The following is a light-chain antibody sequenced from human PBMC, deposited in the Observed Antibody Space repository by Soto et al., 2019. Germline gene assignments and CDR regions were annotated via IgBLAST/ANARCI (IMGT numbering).Light chain of an antibody. CDR1: QRVLYSSNNKNY. CDR2: WAS. CDR3: QQYYSTPPT. J-gene: IGKJ1*01. V-gene: IGKV4-1*01. Sequence: DIVMTQSPDSLAVSLGERGTINCKSSQRVLYSSNNKNYLAWYQQKPGQPPKLLIYWASTRESGVPNRFSGSWSGTDFTLTISSLQAEDVAVSYCQQYYSTPPTFGQGTKVEIK.